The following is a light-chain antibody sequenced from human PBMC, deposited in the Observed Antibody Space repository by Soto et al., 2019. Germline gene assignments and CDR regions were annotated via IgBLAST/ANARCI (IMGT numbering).Light chain of an antibody. CDR3: QQYQTYST. CDR2: DAS. V-gene: IGKV1-5*01. CDR1: QSIRSL. Sequence: DIQMTQSPSTLSASVGDRVTITCRASQSIRSLLAWYQQKPGKAPKVLIYDASSLGSGVPSRFSGSGSGTEFTLTISSLLPDDFATYFCQQYQTYSTFGQGTRLEIK. J-gene: IGKJ5*01.